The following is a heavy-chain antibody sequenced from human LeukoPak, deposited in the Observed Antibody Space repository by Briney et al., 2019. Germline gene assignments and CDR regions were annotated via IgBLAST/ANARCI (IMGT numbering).Heavy chain of an antibody. V-gene: IGHV3-23*01. D-gene: IGHD2-15*01. CDR2: IGGRTDTT. CDR3: ATEGGPPIERY. CDR1: GLTFSIYA. Sequence: PGGSLRLSCAASGLTFSIYAMSWVRQAPGKGLGWVSAIGGRTDTTYYADSVKGRFTISRDNSKNTLFLQMNSLRAEDTAVYYCATEGGPPIERYWGQGTLVTVSS. J-gene: IGHJ4*02.